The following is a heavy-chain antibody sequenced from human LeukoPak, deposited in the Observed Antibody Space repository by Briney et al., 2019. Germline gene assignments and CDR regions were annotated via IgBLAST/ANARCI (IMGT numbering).Heavy chain of an antibody. V-gene: IGHV4-59*01. Sequence: SETLSLTCTVSGGSISSYSWSWIRQPPGKGLEWIGCIYCSGNTYKNPSLKSRVTMSVDTSKNQFSLELTSMTAADTAVYFCARDGTSNRYNWFDAWGQGTQVTVSS. J-gene: IGHJ5*02. CDR1: GGSISSYS. CDR3: ARDGTSNRYNWFDA. D-gene: IGHD1-26*01. CDR2: IYCSGNT.